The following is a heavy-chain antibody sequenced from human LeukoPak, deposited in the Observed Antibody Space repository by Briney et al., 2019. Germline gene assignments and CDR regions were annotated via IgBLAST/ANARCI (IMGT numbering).Heavy chain of an antibody. CDR3: TRDVRWELLSPFDY. D-gene: IGHD1-26*01. J-gene: IGHJ4*02. CDR1: GFTFSSYG. Sequence: GGSLRLSCAASGFTFSSYGRHGVRQAPGKGLEGVPVIWYDGSNKYYADSVKGRFTISRDNSKNTLYLQMNSLRAEDTAVYYCTRDVRWELLSPFDYWGQGTLVTVSS. CDR2: IWYDGSNK. V-gene: IGHV3-33*01.